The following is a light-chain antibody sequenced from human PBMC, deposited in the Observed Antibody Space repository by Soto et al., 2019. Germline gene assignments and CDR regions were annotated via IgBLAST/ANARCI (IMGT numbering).Light chain of an antibody. Sequence: QSVLTQPPSASGTPGQRVTISCSGSSSNIGSNTVNWYQQLPGTAPKHLIFSNNQRPSGVPDRFSGSKSGTSASLAISGLQPEDEADYYCQSYDRSLSSPIFGGGTKLTVL. J-gene: IGLJ2*01. CDR2: SNN. CDR1: SSNIGSNT. V-gene: IGLV1-44*01. CDR3: QSYDRSLSSPI.